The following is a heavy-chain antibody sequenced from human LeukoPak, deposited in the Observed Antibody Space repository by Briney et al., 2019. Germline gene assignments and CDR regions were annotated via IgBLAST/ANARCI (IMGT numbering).Heavy chain of an antibody. Sequence: GGSLRLSCAASGFTVTSNYMSWVRQAPGKGLEWVSVINSGGSTYYAESVKGRFTISRDSSKNTVYLQMNGLRAEDTAVYYCASRETSSWYDYWGQGTLVTVSS. CDR1: GFTVTSNY. CDR2: INSGGST. J-gene: IGHJ4*02. V-gene: IGHV3-53*01. CDR3: ASRETSSWYDY. D-gene: IGHD6-13*01.